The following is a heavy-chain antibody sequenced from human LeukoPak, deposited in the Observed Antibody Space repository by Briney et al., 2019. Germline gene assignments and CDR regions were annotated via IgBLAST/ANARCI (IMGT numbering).Heavy chain of an antibody. CDR3: ARVVTWMEKAFDI. Sequence: GGSLRLSCEASGFPFSSYWMTWVRQAPGKGLEWVANINQDGSEKYYVGSVRGRFTISRDNAKNSLFLQMNSLRAEDTAVYFCARVVTWMEKAFDIWGQGIMVTVSS. J-gene: IGHJ3*02. CDR2: INQDGSEK. CDR1: GFPFSSYW. V-gene: IGHV3-7*04. D-gene: IGHD5-12*01.